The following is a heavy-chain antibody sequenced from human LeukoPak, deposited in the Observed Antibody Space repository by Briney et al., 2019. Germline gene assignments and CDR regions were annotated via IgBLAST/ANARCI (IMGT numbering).Heavy chain of an antibody. CDR2: ISSSSSYI. D-gene: IGHD1-1*01. CDR1: GFTFSSYS. V-gene: IGHV3-21*01. Sequence: GRSLRLSCAASGFTFSSYSMNWVRQAPGKGLEWVSSISSSSSYIYYADSVKGRFTISRDNAKNSLYLQMNSLRAEDTAVYYCARDWNDVWWFDPWGQGTLVTVSS. J-gene: IGHJ5*02. CDR3: ARDWNDVWWFDP.